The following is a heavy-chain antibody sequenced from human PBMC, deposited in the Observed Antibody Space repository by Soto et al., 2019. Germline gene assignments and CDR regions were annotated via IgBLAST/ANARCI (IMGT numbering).Heavy chain of an antibody. J-gene: IGHJ6*02. CDR2: ISYDGTNK. V-gene: IGHV3-30*03. CDR1: GFTFSSYG. D-gene: IGHD2-15*01. CDR3: ASNIDLDGRGTFRADYYGMDV. Sequence: QVQLVESGGGVVQPGRSLRLSCAASGFTFSSYGMHWVRQAPGKGLEWVAVISYDGTNKYYADSVKSRFTHSRDNSKNTLYLQMNSLRPEDTVAYYCASNIDLDGRGTFRADYYGMDVWGQGTTVTVTS.